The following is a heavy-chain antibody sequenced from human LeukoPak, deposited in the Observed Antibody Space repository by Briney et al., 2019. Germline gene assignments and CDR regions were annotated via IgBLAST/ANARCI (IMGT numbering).Heavy chain of an antibody. Sequence: GGSLRLSCAASGFTFSTYGMNWVRHPPGKGLEWVSGVSPNGETAYYADSVKGRFTISRDNSKNTVYLQVRSLRAEDTAVYYCAKDLGWIQFGYWGQGALVTVSS. CDR2: VSPNGETA. J-gene: IGHJ4*02. CDR3: AKDLGWIQFGY. CDR1: GFTFSTYG. D-gene: IGHD5-18*01. V-gene: IGHV3-23*01.